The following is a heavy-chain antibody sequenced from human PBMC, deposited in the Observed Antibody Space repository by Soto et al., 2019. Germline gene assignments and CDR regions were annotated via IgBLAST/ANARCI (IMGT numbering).Heavy chain of an antibody. CDR1: GGSISSSSYY. D-gene: IGHD2-8*01. CDR2: IYYSGST. V-gene: IGHV4-39*01. J-gene: IGHJ6*02. CDR3: ARRLNGYYYGMDV. Sequence: SETLSLTCTVSGGSISSSSYYWGWIRQPPGKGLEWIGSIYYSGSTYYNPSLKSRVTISVDTSKNQFSLKLSSVTAADTAVYYCARRLNGYYYGMDVWGQGTTVTVSS.